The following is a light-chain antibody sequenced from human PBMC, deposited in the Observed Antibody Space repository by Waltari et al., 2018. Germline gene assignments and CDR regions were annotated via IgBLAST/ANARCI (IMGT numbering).Light chain of an antibody. J-gene: IGKJ4*01. V-gene: IGKV1-39*01. CDR2: AAS. Sequence: DIQMTQSPSSLSASVGDRVTITCRASQSISSYLNWYQQKPGKAPKLLIYAASSLQSGVPSRFSGSGSGTDFTLTISSLQPEDFATYYCQKSYSTVTFGGGTKVEIK. CDR3: QKSYSTVT. CDR1: QSISSY.